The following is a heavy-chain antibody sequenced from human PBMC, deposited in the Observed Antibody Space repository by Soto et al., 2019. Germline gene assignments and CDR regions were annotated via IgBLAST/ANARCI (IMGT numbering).Heavy chain of an antibody. CDR2: IDPSDSYT. J-gene: IGHJ4*02. D-gene: IGHD3-22*01. V-gene: IGHV5-10-1*01. CDR3: ETYYYDSSGYPPFDY. Sequence: LGESLKISCKGSGYSFTSYWISWVRQMPGKGLEWMGRIDPSDSYTNYSPSFQGHVTISADKSISTAYLQWSSLKASDTAMYYCETYYYDSSGYPPFDYWGQGTLVTVSS. CDR1: GYSFTSYW.